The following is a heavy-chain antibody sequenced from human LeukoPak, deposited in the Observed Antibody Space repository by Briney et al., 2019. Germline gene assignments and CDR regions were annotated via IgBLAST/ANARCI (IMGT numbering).Heavy chain of an antibody. CDR3: ARPLVARGFWFDS. D-gene: IGHD5-12*01. Sequence: ASVKVSFKASGYTFTSYYMHWVRQAPGQGLEWMGIINPSGGSTSYAQKFQGRVTMTRDTSTSTAYMELRSLRSDDTAVYYCARPLVARGFWFDSWGQGTPVTVSS. J-gene: IGHJ5*01. CDR2: INPSGGST. CDR1: GYTFTSYY. V-gene: IGHV1-46*01.